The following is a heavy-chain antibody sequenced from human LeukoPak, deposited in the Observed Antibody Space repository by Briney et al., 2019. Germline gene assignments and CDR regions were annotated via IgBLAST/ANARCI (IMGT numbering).Heavy chain of an antibody. J-gene: IGHJ4*02. Sequence: PSETLSLTCTVSGDSISGYYWSWIRQTPGRGLEWIASIHSSGTTKYNPPLKSRVTMSVDTSKNQFSLRLTSVTAADTAVYFCARGYFDTSGSSNPFDYWGQGALVTVSS. CDR2: IHSSGTT. CDR3: ARGYFDTSGSSNPFDY. CDR1: GDSISGYY. D-gene: IGHD3-22*01. V-gene: IGHV4-4*09.